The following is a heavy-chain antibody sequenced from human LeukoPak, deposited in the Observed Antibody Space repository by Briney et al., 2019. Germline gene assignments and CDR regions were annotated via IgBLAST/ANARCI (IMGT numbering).Heavy chain of an antibody. CDR3: AKIPLIKGALPYNWFDP. V-gene: IGHV3-74*01. CDR2: INPDGSTT. D-gene: IGHD2-15*01. J-gene: IGHJ5*02. Sequence: GGSLRLSCAASKFTFSSYWMHWVRQAPGKGLVWVSRINPDGSTTNYADSVKGRFTISRDNSKNTLYLQMNSLRAEDTAVYYCAKIPLIKGALPYNWFDPWGQGTLVTVSS. CDR1: KFTFSSYW.